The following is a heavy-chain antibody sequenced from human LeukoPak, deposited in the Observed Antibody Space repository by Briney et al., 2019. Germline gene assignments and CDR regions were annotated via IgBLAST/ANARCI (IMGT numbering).Heavy chain of an antibody. J-gene: IGHJ6*02. D-gene: IGHD5-18*01. V-gene: IGHV4-59*01. CDR3: ARGPDTAMVTPYYYGMDV. CDR2: IYYSGST. CDR1: GGSISSYY. Sequence: SETLSLTCTVSGGSISSYYWSWIRQPPGKGLEWIGYIYYSGSTNYNPSLKSRVTISVDTSKNQFSLKLSSVTAADTAVYYCARGPDTAMVTPYYYGMDVWGQGTTVTVSS.